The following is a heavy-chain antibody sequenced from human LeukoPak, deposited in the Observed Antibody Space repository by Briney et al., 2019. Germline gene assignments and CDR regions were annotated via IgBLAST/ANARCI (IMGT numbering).Heavy chain of an antibody. CDR1: GFTFSTYW. V-gene: IGHV3-7*04. Sequence: GGSLRLSCAASGFTFSTYWMTWLRQAPGKGLDWVANIKQDGSEKYYVDSVKGRFTISRDNAKSSVYLHVNSLRAEDTAVYYCAGSSGWLLESWGQGTLVTVSS. CDR3: AGSSGWLLES. D-gene: IGHD6-19*01. CDR2: IKQDGSEK. J-gene: IGHJ1*01.